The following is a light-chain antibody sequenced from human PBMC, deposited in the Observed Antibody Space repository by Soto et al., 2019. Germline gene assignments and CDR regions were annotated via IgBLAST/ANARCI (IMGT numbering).Light chain of an antibody. Sequence: DLVMTQSPLSLPVTPGEPASISCRSSQSLLQSNGNNYLDWYLQKPGQSPQLLIYLGSNRASGVPDRFSGSGSGTDFTLRISRVEAEDVGVYYCMQALQTPYTFGQGTKLEIK. CDR1: QSLLQSNGNNY. J-gene: IGKJ2*01. CDR3: MQALQTPYT. V-gene: IGKV2-28*01. CDR2: LGS.